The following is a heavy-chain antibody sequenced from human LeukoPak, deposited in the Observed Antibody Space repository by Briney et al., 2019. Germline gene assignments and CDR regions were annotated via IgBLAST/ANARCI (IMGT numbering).Heavy chain of an antibody. CDR3: ARDRGNGRRDDAFDI. Sequence: ASVKVSCKASGYTFTGYYMHWVRQAPGQGLEWMGWINPNSGGTNYAQKFQGRVTMTRDTSISTAYMELSRLRSDDTAVYYCARDRGNGRRDDAFDIWGQGTMVTVSS. CDR1: GYTFTGYY. J-gene: IGHJ3*02. CDR2: INPNSGGT. D-gene: IGHD1-14*01. V-gene: IGHV1-2*02.